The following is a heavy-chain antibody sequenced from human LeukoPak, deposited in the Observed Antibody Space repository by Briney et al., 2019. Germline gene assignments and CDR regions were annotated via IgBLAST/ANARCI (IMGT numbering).Heavy chain of an antibody. Sequence: SGGSLRLSCAASGFTFSTYWMHWVRQAPGKGLVWVSRINSDGSSTSYADSVKGRFTISRDNAKNSLYLQMNSLRDDDMALYYCARGNSGSYSQDWFDPWGQGTLVTVSS. V-gene: IGHV3-74*01. CDR2: INSDGSST. CDR1: GFTFSTYW. J-gene: IGHJ5*02. D-gene: IGHD1-26*01. CDR3: ARGNSGSYSQDWFDP.